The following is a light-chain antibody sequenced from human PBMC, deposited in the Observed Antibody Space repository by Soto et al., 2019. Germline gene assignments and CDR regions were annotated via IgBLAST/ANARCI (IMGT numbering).Light chain of an antibody. CDR3: SSYTSSSTLPDV. J-gene: IGLJ1*01. Sequence: QSALTQPASVSGSPGQSITISCTGTSSDVGGYNYVSWYQQHPGKAPKLMIYEVSNRPSGVSNRFSGSKSGNTASLTISGLQAEDEADYYCSSYTSSSTLPDVFGTGTKLNVL. V-gene: IGLV2-14*01. CDR2: EVS. CDR1: SSDVGGYNY.